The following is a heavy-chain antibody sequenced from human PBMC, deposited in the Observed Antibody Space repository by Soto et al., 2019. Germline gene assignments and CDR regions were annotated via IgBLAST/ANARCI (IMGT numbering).Heavy chain of an antibody. V-gene: IGHV3-23*01. CDR1: GFTFSSYA. CDR2: ISGSGGST. D-gene: IGHD1-26*01. Sequence: PGGSLRLSCAASGFTFSSYAMSWVRQAPGKGLEWVSAISGSGGSTYYADSVKGRFTISRDNSKNTLYLQMNSLRAGDTAVYYCAKDQGRSGSCPAAFDYWGQGTLVTVSS. J-gene: IGHJ4*02. CDR3: AKDQGRSGSCPAAFDY.